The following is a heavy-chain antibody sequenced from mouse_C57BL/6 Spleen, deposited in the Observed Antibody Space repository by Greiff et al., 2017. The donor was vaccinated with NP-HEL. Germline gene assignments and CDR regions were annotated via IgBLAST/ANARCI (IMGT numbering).Heavy chain of an antibody. CDR1: GYTFTSYW. CDR3: ARNYYGSSSWFAY. CDR2: INPSSGYT. D-gene: IGHD1-1*01. V-gene: IGHV1-7*01. Sequence: VQLQESGAELAKPGASVKLSCKASGYTFTSYWMHWVKQRPGQGLEWIGYINPSSGYTKYNQKFKDKATLTADKSSSTAYMQLSSLTYEDSAVYYCARNYYGSSSWFAYWGQGTLVTVSA. J-gene: IGHJ3*01.